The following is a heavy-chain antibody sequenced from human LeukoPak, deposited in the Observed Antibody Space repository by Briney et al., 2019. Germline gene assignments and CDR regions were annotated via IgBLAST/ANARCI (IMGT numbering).Heavy chain of an antibody. CDR2: IKQDGTEK. D-gene: IGHD1-26*01. CDR1: GFTFTTYW. V-gene: IGHV3-7*01. Sequence: PGGSLRLSCAASGFTFTTYWMSWVRQAPGKGLEWVANIKQDGTEKYYVDSVKGRFTISRDNAKNSLYLQMNSLRAEDTAVYYCARDTPRGSYSVRGMDVWGKGTTVIVSS. J-gene: IGHJ6*04. CDR3: ARDTPRGSYSVRGMDV.